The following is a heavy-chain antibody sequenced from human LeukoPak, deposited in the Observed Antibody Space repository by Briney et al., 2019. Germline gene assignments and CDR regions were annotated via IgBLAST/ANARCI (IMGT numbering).Heavy chain of an antibody. V-gene: IGHV3-9*01. D-gene: IGHD6-13*01. J-gene: IGHJ3*02. CDR1: GFTFDDYA. CDR2: ISWNSGSI. Sequence: GGSLRLSCAASGFTFDDYAMHWVRQAPGKGLEWVSGISWNSGSIGYADSVKGRFTISRDNSKNTLYLQMNSLRAEDTAVYYCAKAPYSSSWFDAFDIWGQGTMVTVSS. CDR3: AKAPYSSSWFDAFDI.